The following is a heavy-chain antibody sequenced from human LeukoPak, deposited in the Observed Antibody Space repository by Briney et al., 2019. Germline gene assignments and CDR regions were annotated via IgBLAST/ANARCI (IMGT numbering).Heavy chain of an antibody. V-gene: IGHV1-69*06. CDR1: GGTFSSSA. CDR2: IIPIFGTA. Sequence: SVRVSCKASGGTFSSSAISSGRQAPGEGLEWMGGIIPIFGTANYAQKFQGRVTIPADRPTSTAYIELSSLRSEETAVYYCGLLRYFVWCPRANFDYWGQGPWSPSPQ. D-gene: IGHD3-9*01. J-gene: IGHJ4*02. CDR3: GLLRYFVWCPRANFDY.